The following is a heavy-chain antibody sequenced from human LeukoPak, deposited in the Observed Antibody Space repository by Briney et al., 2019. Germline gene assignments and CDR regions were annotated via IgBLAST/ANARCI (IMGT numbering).Heavy chain of an antibody. V-gene: IGHV4-34*01. J-gene: IGHJ6*02. Sequence: SETLSLTCAVYGGSFSGYYWSWIRQPPGKGLEWIGEINHSGSTNYNPSLKSRVTISVDTSKNQFSLKLSSVTAADTAVYYCARHYSSSAWYYYYGMDVWGQGTTVTVSS. CDR2: INHSGST. CDR1: GGSFSGYY. CDR3: ARHYSSSAWYYYYGMDV. D-gene: IGHD6-6*01.